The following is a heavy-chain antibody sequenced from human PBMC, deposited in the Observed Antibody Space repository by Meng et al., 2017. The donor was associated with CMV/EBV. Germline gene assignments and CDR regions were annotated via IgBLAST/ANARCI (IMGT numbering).Heavy chain of an antibody. V-gene: IGHV3-23*01. D-gene: IGHD1/OR15-1a*01. CDR3: ARSLTGTGYFFDY. CDR2: ISGNSGST. J-gene: IGHJ4*02. CDR1: GFTFNLYA. Sequence: GGSLRLSCATSGFTFNLYAITWVRQAPGKGLEWVSSISGNSGSTYYADSVKGRFTISRDNSKNTLYLQMNSLRAEDTAVYYCARSLTGTGYFFDYWGQGTLVTVSS.